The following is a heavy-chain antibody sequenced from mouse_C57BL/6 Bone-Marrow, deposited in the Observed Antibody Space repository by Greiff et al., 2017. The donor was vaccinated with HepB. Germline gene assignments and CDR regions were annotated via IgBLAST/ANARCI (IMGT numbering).Heavy chain of an antibody. Sequence: VKLQESGPGLVQPSQSLSITCTVSGFSLTSYGVHWVRQPPGKGLEWLGVIWSGGSTDYNAAFISRLSISKDNSKSQVFFKMNSLQADDTAIYYCAYYGSSLYAMDYWGQGTSVTVSS. CDR2: IWSGGST. D-gene: IGHD1-1*01. CDR1: GFSLTSYG. J-gene: IGHJ4*01. CDR3: AYYGSSLYAMDY. V-gene: IGHV2-4*01.